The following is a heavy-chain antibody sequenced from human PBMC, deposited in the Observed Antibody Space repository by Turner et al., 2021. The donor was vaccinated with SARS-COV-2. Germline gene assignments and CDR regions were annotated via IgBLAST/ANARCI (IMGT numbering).Heavy chain of an antibody. Sequence: EVQLVESGGGLVQPGGSRRLSCAASGFTFSSYWMNWVRQAPGKGLEWVANIKQDGSEKYYVDSVKGRFTISRDNAKNSLYLQMNSLRAEDTAVYYCAREESGSFGAYGMDVWGQGTTVTVSS. CDR2: IKQDGSEK. J-gene: IGHJ6*02. D-gene: IGHD2-15*01. V-gene: IGHV3-7*03. CDR3: AREESGSFGAYGMDV. CDR1: GFTFSSYW.